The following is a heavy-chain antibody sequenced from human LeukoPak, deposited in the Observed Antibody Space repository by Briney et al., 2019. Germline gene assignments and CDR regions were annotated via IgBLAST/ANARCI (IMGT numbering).Heavy chain of an antibody. Sequence: PSETLPLTCTISGGSINSDLYYWARIRQPAGKRLEWIGRIYTNGWTDYNPSLKSRVTISVDTSKNQFSLKLSFVTAADTAFYYCARGSGWNSFDPWGQGTLVTVSS. V-gene: IGHV4-61*02. CDR3: ARGSGWNSFDP. CDR2: IYTNGWT. D-gene: IGHD6-19*01. CDR1: GGSINSDLYY. J-gene: IGHJ5*02.